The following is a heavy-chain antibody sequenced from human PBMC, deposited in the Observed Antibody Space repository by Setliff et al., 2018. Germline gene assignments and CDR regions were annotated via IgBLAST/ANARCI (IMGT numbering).Heavy chain of an antibody. D-gene: IGHD6-6*01. J-gene: IGHJ2*01. V-gene: IGHV7-4-1*02. CDR3: ARPYSSSARWYFDL. Sequence: ASVKVSCKASGYTFTSYAMNWVRQAPGQGLEWMGWINTNTGNPTYAQGFTGRFVFSLDTSVSTAYLQISSLKAEDTAVYYCARPYSSSARWYFDLWGPGTLVTVSS. CDR1: GYTFTSYA. CDR2: INTNTGNP.